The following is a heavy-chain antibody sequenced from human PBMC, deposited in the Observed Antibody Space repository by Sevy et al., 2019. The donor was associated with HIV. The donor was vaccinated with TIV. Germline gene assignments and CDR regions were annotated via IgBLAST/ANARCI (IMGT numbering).Heavy chain of an antibody. J-gene: IGHJ5*02. CDR2: IIPIFGTA. Sequence: ASVKVSCKASGGTFSSYAISWVRQAPGQGLEWMGGIIPIFGTANYAQKFQGRVTITADKSTSTAYMELSSPRSEDTAVYYCAREDGYYRLNWFDPWGQGTLVTVSS. V-gene: IGHV1-69*06. D-gene: IGHD3-3*01. CDR3: AREDGYYRLNWFDP. CDR1: GGTFSSYA.